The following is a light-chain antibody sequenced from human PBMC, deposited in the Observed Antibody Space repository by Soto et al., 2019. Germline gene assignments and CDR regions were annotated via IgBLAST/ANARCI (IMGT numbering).Light chain of an antibody. CDR3: QQYYNWPPKYT. CDR1: QSVGTN. J-gene: IGKJ2*01. Sequence: EIVMTQSPATLSVSPGDRAALSCRASQSVGTNFAWYQQKPGQAPRLLIYDASSRATGVPTRFSGSGSGTEVSLTISSLQSEDVSVFYCQQYYNWPPKYTFGQGTKLEIK. CDR2: DAS. V-gene: IGKV3-15*01.